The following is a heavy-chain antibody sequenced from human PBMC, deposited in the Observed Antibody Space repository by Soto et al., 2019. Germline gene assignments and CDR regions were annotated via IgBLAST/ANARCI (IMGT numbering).Heavy chain of an antibody. V-gene: IGHV4-39*01. Sequence: SETLSLTCTVSGGSISSSSYYWGWIRQPPGKGLEWIGSIYYSGSTYYNPSLKSRVTISVDTSKNQFSLKLSSVTAADTAVYYCARIWKGGLAAAGEVDDAFDIWGQGTMVTVSS. D-gene: IGHD6-13*01. CDR2: IYYSGST. CDR3: ARIWKGGLAAAGEVDDAFDI. CDR1: GGSISSSSYY. J-gene: IGHJ3*02.